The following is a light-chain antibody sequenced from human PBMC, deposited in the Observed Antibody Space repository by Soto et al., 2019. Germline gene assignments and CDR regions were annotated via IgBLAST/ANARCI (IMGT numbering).Light chain of an antibody. CDR3: SSYAGSSNV. V-gene: IGLV2-14*02. J-gene: IGLJ1*01. Sequence: QSALTQPASVSGSPGQSITISCTGTSGDIGTYNLVSWYQQHPGRAPKLIIFEGNKRPSGLSSRFSASKSGNTASLAISGLQAEDEADYYCSSYAGSSNVFGTGTKLTVL. CDR1: SGDIGTYNL. CDR2: EGN.